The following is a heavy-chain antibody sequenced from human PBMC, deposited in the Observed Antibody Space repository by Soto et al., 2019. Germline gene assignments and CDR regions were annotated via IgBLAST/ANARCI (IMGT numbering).Heavy chain of an antibody. V-gene: IGHV1-3*01. CDR3: AREFPYCSSTSCYLSDGMDV. Sequence: ASVKVSCKASGYTFTSYAMHWVRQAPGQRLEWMGWFNAGNGNTKYSQKFQGRVTITRDTSASTAYMELSSLRSEDTAVYYCAREFPYCSSTSCYLSDGMDVWGQGTTVTVS. J-gene: IGHJ6*02. CDR2: FNAGNGNT. CDR1: GYTFTSYA. D-gene: IGHD2-2*01.